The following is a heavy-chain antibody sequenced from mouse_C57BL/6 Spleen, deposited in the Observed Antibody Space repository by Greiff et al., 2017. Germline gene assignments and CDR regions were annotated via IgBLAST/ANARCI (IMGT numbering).Heavy chain of an antibody. Sequence: QVQLQQPGAELVKPGASVKLSCKASGYTFTSYWMQWVKQRPGQGLEWIGEIDPSDSYTNYNQKFKGKATLTVDTSSSTAYMQLSSLTSEDSAVYYCARGLRGAMDYWGQGTSVTVSS. CDR2: IDPSDSYT. CDR1: GYTFTSYW. D-gene: IGHD2-4*01. CDR3: ARGLRGAMDY. J-gene: IGHJ4*01. V-gene: IGHV1-50*01.